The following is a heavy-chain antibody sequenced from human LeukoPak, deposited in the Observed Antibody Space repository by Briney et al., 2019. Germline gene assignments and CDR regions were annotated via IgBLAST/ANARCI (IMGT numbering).Heavy chain of an antibody. CDR2: IIPIFGTA. Sequence: VASVKVSCKASGGTFSSYAISWVRQAPGQGLEWMGEIIPIFGTANYAQKFQGRVTITADESTSTAYMELSSLRSEDTAVYYCASGFWSGYPQNHFDYWGQGTLVTVSS. V-gene: IGHV1-69*13. CDR3: ASGFWSGYPQNHFDY. CDR1: GGTFSSYA. J-gene: IGHJ4*02. D-gene: IGHD3-3*01.